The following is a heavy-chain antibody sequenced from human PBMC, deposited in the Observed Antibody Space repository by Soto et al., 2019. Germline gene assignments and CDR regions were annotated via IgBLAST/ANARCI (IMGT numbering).Heavy chain of an antibody. CDR3: ARVPFSSDFWSGYYTPHYYYYMDV. J-gene: IGHJ6*03. D-gene: IGHD3-3*01. Sequence: PSETLSLTCAVYGGSFSGYYWSWIRQPPGKGLEWIGEINHSGSTNYNPSLKSRVTISVDTSKNQFSLKLSFVTAADTAVYYCARVPFSSDFWSGYYTPHYYYYMDVWGKGTTVTVSS. CDR1: GGSFSGYY. V-gene: IGHV4-34*01. CDR2: INHSGST.